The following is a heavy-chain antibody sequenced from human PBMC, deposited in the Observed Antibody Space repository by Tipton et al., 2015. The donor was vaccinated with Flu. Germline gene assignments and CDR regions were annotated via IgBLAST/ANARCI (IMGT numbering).Heavy chain of an antibody. CDR1: GGSISSSSYY. J-gene: IGHJ4*02. CDR3: ARVSGGYYFDH. D-gene: IGHD6-19*01. CDR2: IFHSGST. V-gene: IGHV4-39*07. Sequence: TLSLTCTVSGGSISSSSYYWGWIRQPPGKGLEWIGSIFHSGSTYYNPSLKSRVTISVDTSKNQFFLILSSVTAADTAVYFCARVSGGYYFDHWGQGTLVTVSS.